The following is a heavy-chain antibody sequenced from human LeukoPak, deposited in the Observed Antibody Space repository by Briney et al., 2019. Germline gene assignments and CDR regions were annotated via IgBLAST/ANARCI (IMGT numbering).Heavy chain of an antibody. Sequence: PGGSLRLSCAASGFTFSSYAMHWVRQAPGKGLEWVAVISYDGSNKYYADSVKGRFTISRDNSENTLYLQMNSLRAEDTAVYYCARDFMVRGVNCWFDPWGQGTLVTVSS. CDR3: ARDFMVRGVNCWFDP. J-gene: IGHJ5*02. CDR2: ISYDGSNK. D-gene: IGHD3-10*01. V-gene: IGHV3-30-3*01. CDR1: GFTFSSYA.